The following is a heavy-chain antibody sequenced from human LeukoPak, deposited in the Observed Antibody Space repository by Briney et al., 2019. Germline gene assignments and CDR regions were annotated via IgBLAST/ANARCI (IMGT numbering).Heavy chain of an antibody. J-gene: IGHJ4*02. CDR2: IYSGGST. CDR1: GFTVSNNY. V-gene: IGHV3-53*01. D-gene: IGHD6-19*01. CDR3: ARGLKYSSGWFYFDY. Sequence: GGSLRLSCAASGFTVSNNYMSWVRQAPGKGLEWVSVIYSGGSTYYADSAKGRFTISRDNSKNTVYLQMNSLRAEDTAVYYCARGLKYSSGWFYFDYWGQGTLVTVSS.